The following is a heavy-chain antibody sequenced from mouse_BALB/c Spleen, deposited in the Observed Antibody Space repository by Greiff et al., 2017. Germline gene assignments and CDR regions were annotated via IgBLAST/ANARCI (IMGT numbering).Heavy chain of an antibody. V-gene: IGHV5-6*01. J-gene: IGHJ4*01. CDR2: ISSGGSYT. CDR1: GFTFSSYG. Sequence: DVHLVESGGGLVKPGGSLKLSCAASGFTFSSYGMSWVRQTPDKRLEWVATISSGGSYTYYPDSVKGRFTISRDNAKNTLYLQMSSLKSEDTAMYYCARKYGNYAMGYWGQGTTLTVSS. CDR3: ARKYGNYAMGY. D-gene: IGHD2-10*02.